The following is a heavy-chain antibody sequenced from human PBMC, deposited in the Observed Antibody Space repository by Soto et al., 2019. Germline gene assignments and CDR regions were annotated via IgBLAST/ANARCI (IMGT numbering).Heavy chain of an antibody. Sequence: ASVKVSCKASGYTFTGYYMHWVRQAPGQGLEWMGWINPNSGGTNYAQKFQGWVTMTRDTSISTAYMELSRLRSDDTAVYYCARGVGATRVWDYCYGMDVWGQGTTVTVSS. D-gene: IGHD1-26*01. CDR2: INPNSGGT. CDR3: ARGVGATRVWDYCYGMDV. V-gene: IGHV1-2*04. J-gene: IGHJ6*02. CDR1: GYTFTGYY.